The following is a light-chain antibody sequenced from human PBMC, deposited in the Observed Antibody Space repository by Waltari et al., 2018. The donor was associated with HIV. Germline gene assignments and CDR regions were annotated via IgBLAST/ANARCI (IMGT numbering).Light chain of an antibody. Sequence: IQMTQSPSTLSASVGDRVTITCRASQGIDNWLAWYQQKPGKAPKLLIYKASSLESGVPSRFSGSGFGTEFTLTISSLQPDDFSTYYCQEYNSIFCGGTKVEIK. CDR1: QGIDNW. CDR2: KAS. CDR3: QEYNSI. V-gene: IGKV1-5*03. J-gene: IGKJ4*01.